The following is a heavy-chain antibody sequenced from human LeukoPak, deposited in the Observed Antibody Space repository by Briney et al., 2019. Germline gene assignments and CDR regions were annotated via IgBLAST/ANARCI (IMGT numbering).Heavy chain of an antibody. CDR3: ARSPVLRFLEWLLLLDY. V-gene: IGHV4-39*01. J-gene: IGHJ4*02. CDR1: GGSISSSSYY. CDR2: IYYSGRT. Sequence: SETLSLTCTASGGSISSSSYYWGWLRQPPGTGLEWLGSIYYSGRTYYNPSLKSRATISVDTSKNQFSLRLSSVTAADTAVYYCARSPVLRFLEWLLLLDYWGQGTLVTVSS. D-gene: IGHD3-3*01.